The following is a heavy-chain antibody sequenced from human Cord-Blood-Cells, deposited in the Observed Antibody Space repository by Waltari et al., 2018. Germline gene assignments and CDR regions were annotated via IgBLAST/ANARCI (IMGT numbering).Heavy chain of an antibody. CDR2: IYYSGST. V-gene: IGHV4-39*01. Sequence: QLQLQESGPGLVKPSETLSLPCTVSGGSISSSSYYWGWIRQPPGKGLEWIGSIYYSGSTYYNPSLKSRVTISVDTSKNQFSLKLSSVTAADTAVYYCASEYSSSSNWFDPWGQGTLVTVSS. D-gene: IGHD6-6*01. J-gene: IGHJ5*02. CDR3: ASEYSSSSNWFDP. CDR1: GGSISSSSYY.